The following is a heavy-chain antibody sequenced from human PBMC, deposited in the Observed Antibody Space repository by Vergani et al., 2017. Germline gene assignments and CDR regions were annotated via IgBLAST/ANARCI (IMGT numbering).Heavy chain of an antibody. CDR3: ARDPYGDYEGDWFDP. V-gene: IGHV3-48*04. J-gene: IGHJ5*02. CDR1: GFTFSSYS. CDR2: ISSSSSTI. D-gene: IGHD4-17*01. Sequence: EVQLVESGGGLVQPGGSLRLSCAASGFTFSSYSMNWVRQAPGKGLGWVSYISSSSSTIYYADSVKGRFTISRDNAKNSMYLQMNSLRAEDTAVYYCARDPYGDYEGDWFDPWGQGTLVTVSS.